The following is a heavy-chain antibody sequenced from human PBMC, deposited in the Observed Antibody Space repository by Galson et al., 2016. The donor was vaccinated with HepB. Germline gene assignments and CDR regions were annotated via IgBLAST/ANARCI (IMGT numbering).Heavy chain of an antibody. CDR1: GGSISSGGYY. CDR3: ARSSSFYGGNSDFDY. J-gene: IGHJ4*02. CDR2: IYYSGST. Sequence: LSLTCTVSGGSISSGGYYWSWIRQHPGKGLEWIGYIYYSGSTYYNPSLKSRLTISVDTSKNQFSLELSSVTAADTAVYYCARSSSFYGGNSDFDYWGQGTLVTVSS. D-gene: IGHD4-23*01. V-gene: IGHV4-31*03.